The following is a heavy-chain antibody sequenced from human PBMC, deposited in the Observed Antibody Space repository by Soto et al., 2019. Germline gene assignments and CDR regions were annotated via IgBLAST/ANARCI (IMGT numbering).Heavy chain of an antibody. Sequence: SETLSLTCTVSGGSISSYYWSWIRQPAGKGLEWIGRIYTSGSTNYNPSLKSRVTMSVDTSKNQFSLKLSSVTAADTAVYYCARVGVVIPHLNWFDPWGQGTLVTVSS. V-gene: IGHV4-4*07. CDR1: GGSISSYY. CDR3: ARVGVVIPHLNWFDP. J-gene: IGHJ5*02. D-gene: IGHD3-3*01. CDR2: IYTSGST.